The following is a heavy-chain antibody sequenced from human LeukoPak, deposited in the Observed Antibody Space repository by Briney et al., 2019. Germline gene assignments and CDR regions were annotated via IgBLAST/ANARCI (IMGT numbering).Heavy chain of an antibody. CDR3: ATRQRIPVARGNYYYYGMDV. CDR1: VYTLTYYY. D-gene: IGHD6-19*01. J-gene: IGHJ6*02. V-gene: IGHV1-2*02. Sequence: ASVTVSFMPSVYTLTYYYMHWLGQAPGQGLEWMEWINPNSGVTNYAQKIQGRVTMTRDTSISTAYMELSRLRSDDTAVYYCATRQRIPVARGNYYYYGMDVWGQGTTVTVPS. CDR2: INPNSGVT.